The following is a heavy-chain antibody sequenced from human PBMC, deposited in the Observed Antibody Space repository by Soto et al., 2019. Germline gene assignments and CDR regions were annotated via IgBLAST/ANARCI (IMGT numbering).Heavy chain of an antibody. CDR1: GFTFSSYG. V-gene: IGHV3-30*18. CDR3: AKTRPLCTSCYRIHWGMDV. J-gene: IGHJ6*02. CDR2: ISYDGSNK. Sequence: QVQLVESGGGVVQPGRSLRLSCAASGFTFSSYGMHWVRQAPGKGLEWVAVISYDGSNKYYADSVKGRFTISRDNSKNTLYLQMNSLRAEDTAVYYCAKTRPLCTSCYRIHWGMDVWGQGTTFTVSS. D-gene: IGHD2-2*02.